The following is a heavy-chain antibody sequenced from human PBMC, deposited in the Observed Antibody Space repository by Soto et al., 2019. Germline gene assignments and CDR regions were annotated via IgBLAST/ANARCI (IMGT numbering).Heavy chain of an antibody. Sequence: PGGSLRLSCVASGFMFTKSTMNWVRQAPGKGLEWVSSITSASDYIFYADSVKGRFTISRDNANNSLYLQMNSLRAEDTAVYYRARVGTGSSTPLDIWGQGTMVTVSS. CDR2: ITSASDYI. J-gene: IGHJ3*02. D-gene: IGHD3-9*01. CDR1: GFMFTKST. V-gene: IGHV3-21*01. CDR3: ARVGTGSSTPLDI.